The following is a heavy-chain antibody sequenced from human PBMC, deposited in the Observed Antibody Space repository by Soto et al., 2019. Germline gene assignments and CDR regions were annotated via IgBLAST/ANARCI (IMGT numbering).Heavy chain of an antibody. CDR1: GFTFDDYA. Sequence: GGSLRLSCAASGFTFDDYAMHWVRQAPGKGLEWVSGISWNSGSIGYADSVKGRFTISRDNAKNSLYLQMNSLRAEDTALYYCAKVSYYYDSSGYYVPDAFDIWGQGTMVTVSS. V-gene: IGHV3-9*01. CDR2: ISWNSGSI. CDR3: AKVSYYYDSSGYYVPDAFDI. J-gene: IGHJ3*02. D-gene: IGHD3-22*01.